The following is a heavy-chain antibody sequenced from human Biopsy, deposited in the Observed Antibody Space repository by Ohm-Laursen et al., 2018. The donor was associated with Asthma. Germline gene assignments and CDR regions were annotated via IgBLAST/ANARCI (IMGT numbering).Heavy chain of an antibody. Sequence: SLRLSCAASGFTFGDYWMSWVRQVPGRGLEWVALVSYDGSMKDYEDSVKGRFTISRDNSKNTLYLQMNSLRTEDTAVYYCAKRRGYSGHDNDYWGQGTLVIVSS. CDR2: VSYDGSMK. J-gene: IGHJ4*02. CDR1: GFTFGDYW. CDR3: AKRRGYSGHDNDY. V-gene: IGHV3-30*18. D-gene: IGHD5-12*01.